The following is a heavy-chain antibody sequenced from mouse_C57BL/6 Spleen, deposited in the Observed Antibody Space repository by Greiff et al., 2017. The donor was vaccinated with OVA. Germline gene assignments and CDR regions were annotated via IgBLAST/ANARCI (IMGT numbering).Heavy chain of an antibody. Sequence: EVKLMESGPELVKPGASVKISCKASGYSFTGYYMHWVKQSHGNILDWIGYIYPYNGVSSYNQKFKGKATLTVDKSSSTAYMELRSLTSEDSAVYYCARDGYDENWYFDVWGTGTTVTVSS. CDR2: IYPYNGVS. V-gene: IGHV1-31*01. CDR3: ARDGYDENWYFDV. CDR1: GYSFTGYY. D-gene: IGHD2-2*01. J-gene: IGHJ1*03.